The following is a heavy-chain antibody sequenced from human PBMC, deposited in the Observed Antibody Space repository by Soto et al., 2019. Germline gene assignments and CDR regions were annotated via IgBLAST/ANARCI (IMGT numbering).Heavy chain of an antibody. Sequence: SVKVSCKASGGTFSSYGISWVRQAPGQGLEWMGRIIPFLGTTNYAQNFQDRLTVTADTSTNTAFMELSSLRSDDTAVYYCAREGYTSSSIPSFLDSWGQGTLVTVSS. CDR3: AREGYTSSSIPSFLDS. J-gene: IGHJ4*02. V-gene: IGHV1-69*10. CDR2: IIPFLGTT. CDR1: GGTFSSYG. D-gene: IGHD6-6*01.